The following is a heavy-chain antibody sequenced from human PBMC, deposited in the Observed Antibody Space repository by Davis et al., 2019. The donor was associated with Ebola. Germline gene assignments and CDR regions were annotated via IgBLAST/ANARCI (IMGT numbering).Heavy chain of an antibody. CDR3: ARTAEVVPAAIRFDP. D-gene: IGHD2-2*01. CDR1: GGPFSGYY. J-gene: IGHJ5*02. Sequence: PSETLSLTCAVYGGPFSGYYWSWIRQHPGKGLEWIGYIYYSGSTNYNPSLKSRVTISVDTSKNQFSLKLSSVTAADTAVYYCARTAEVVPAAIRFDPWGQGTLVTVSS. CDR2: IYYSGST. V-gene: IGHV4-34*01.